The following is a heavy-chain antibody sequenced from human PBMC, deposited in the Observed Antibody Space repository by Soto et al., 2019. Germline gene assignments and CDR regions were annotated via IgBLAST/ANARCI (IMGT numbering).Heavy chain of an antibody. CDR1: GGTFSSYT. Sequence: QVQLVQSGAEVKKPGSSVKVSCKASGGTFSSYTINWVRQAPGQGLEWMGRIIPILNISNFAQRFQGRVTTTADKVMTAAYMEPSSLRSEHTASYYCATWFDNDYIPGVKYYFYMDVWGKGTAVTVSS. CDR2: IIPILNIS. CDR3: ATWFDNDYIPGVKYYFYMDV. V-gene: IGHV1-69*02. D-gene: IGHD3-10*01. J-gene: IGHJ6*03.